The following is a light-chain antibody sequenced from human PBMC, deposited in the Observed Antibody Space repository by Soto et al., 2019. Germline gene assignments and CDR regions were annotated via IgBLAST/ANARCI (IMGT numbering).Light chain of an antibody. CDR3: SSYTSSSTAV. CDR1: SSDVGGYDY. Sequence: QSALTQPASVSGSPGQSITISCTGTSSDVGGYDYVSWYQQHPGKAPKLIIYDVSNRPSGVSDRFSGSKSGNTASLTISGLQAADEADYYCSSYTSSSTAVFGGGTQLTVL. CDR2: DVS. J-gene: IGLJ7*01. V-gene: IGLV2-14*01.